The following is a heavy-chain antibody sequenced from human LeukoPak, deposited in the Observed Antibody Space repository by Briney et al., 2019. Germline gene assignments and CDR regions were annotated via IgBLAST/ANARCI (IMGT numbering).Heavy chain of an antibody. CDR2: IYTSGST. V-gene: IGHV4-4*07. J-gene: IGHJ6*03. CDR1: GGSISSYY. Sequence: SETLSLTCTVSGGSISSYYWSWIRQPAGKGLEWIGRIYTSGSTNYNPSLKSRVTISVDTSKNQFSLKLSSVTAADTAVYYCARASVDTAMGGDYYYYYMDVWGKGTTVTVSS. D-gene: IGHD5-18*01. CDR3: ARASVDTAMGGDYYYYYMDV.